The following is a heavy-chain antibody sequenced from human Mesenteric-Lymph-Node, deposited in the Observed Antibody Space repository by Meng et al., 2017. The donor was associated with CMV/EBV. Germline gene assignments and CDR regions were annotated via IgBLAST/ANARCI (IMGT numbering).Heavy chain of an antibody. CDR2: IKQDGSEK. Sequence: GGSLRLSCAASGFTFSSYWMSWVRQAPGKGLEWVANIKQDGSEKYYVDSVKGRFTISRDNAKNPLYLQMNSLRAEDTAVYYCARERGVAASAFWYYYYGMDVWGQGTTVTVSS. D-gene: IGHD2-15*01. J-gene: IGHJ6*02. CDR1: GFTFSSYW. CDR3: ARERGVAASAFWYYYYGMDV. V-gene: IGHV3-7*01.